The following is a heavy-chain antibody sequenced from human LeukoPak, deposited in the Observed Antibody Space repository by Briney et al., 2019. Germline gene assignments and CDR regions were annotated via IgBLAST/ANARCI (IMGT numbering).Heavy chain of an antibody. CDR1: GFTFSNYA. Sequence: SLRLSCAASGFTFSNYAMHWVRQAPGKGLEWLTAISNDGSNTWYADSVKGRFTISRDNSKNTLYLQMDRVRVEDTDVYYCARDWSRYFDHWGQGTLVTVSS. V-gene: IGHV3-30-3*01. J-gene: IGHJ4*02. CDR2: ISNDGSNT. CDR3: ARDWSRYFDH.